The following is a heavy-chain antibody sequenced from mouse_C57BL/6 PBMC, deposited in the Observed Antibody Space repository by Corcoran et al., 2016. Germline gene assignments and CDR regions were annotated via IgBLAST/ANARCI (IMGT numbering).Heavy chain of an antibody. D-gene: IGHD2-1*01. Sequence: EVQLQQSGPELVKPGASVKISCKASGYTFTDYYMNWVKQSHGKSLEWIGDINPNNGGTSYNQKFKGKATLTVDKSSSTAYMELRSLTSEDSAVYYCEPYGNYDYFDYWGQGTTLTVSS. CDR2: INPNNGGT. CDR1: GYTFTDYY. V-gene: IGHV1-26*01. J-gene: IGHJ2*01. CDR3: EPYGNYDYFDY.